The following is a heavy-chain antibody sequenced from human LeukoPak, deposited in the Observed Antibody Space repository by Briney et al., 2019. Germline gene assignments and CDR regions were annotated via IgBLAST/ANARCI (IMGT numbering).Heavy chain of an antibody. Sequence: SGGSLRLSCAASAFTFSNYWMSWVRQAPGKGLEWVANINQDGSEIYYVDSVKGRFTISRDNAKNSLYLQINSLRAEDTAVYYCARDLRYSASYWGQGTLVTVSS. CDR3: ARDLRYSASY. D-gene: IGHD2-21*01. CDR1: AFTFSNYW. V-gene: IGHV3-7*01. CDR2: INQDGSEI. J-gene: IGHJ4*02.